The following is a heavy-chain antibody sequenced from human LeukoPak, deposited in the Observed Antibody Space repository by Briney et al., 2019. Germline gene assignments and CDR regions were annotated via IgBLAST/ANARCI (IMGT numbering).Heavy chain of an antibody. V-gene: IGHV3-21*01. Sequence: GGSLRLSCAASGFTFSSYSMNWVRQAPGKGLEWVSSISSSSSYIYYADSVKGRFTISRDNAKNSLYLQMNSLRAEDTAVYYCTRESHIVVVTASGAFDIWGQGTMVTVSS. CDR1: GFTFSSYS. J-gene: IGHJ3*02. CDR3: TRESHIVVVTASGAFDI. CDR2: ISSSSSYI. D-gene: IGHD2-21*02.